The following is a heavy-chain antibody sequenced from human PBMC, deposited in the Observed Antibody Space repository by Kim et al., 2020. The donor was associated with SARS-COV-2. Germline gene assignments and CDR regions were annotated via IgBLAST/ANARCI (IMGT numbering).Heavy chain of an antibody. CDR3: ARGISSSSSWVRFFDY. CDR2: INPIFGTA. Sequence: SVKVSCKASGGTFSSYAISWVRQAPGQGLEWMGGINPIFGTANYAQKFQGRVTITADESTSTAYMELSSLRSEDTAVYYCARGISSSSSWVRFFDYWGQGTLVTVSS. J-gene: IGHJ4*02. D-gene: IGHD6-6*01. CDR1: GGTFSSYA. V-gene: IGHV1-69*13.